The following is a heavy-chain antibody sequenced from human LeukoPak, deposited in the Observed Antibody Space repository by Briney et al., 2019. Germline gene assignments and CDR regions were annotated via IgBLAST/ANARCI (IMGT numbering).Heavy chain of an antibody. CDR3: AKGYYGSGSFDY. D-gene: IGHD3-10*01. CDR2: ISSRGNLI. J-gene: IGHJ4*02. V-gene: IGHV3-11*04. Sequence: GGSLRLSCAASGYTFRDYYMSWIRQAPGKGLEWVSYISSRGNLIYYADSVKGRFTISRDNAKNSLYLQMNSLRAEDTAVYYCAKGYYGSGSFDYWGQGTLVTVSS. CDR1: GYTFRDYY.